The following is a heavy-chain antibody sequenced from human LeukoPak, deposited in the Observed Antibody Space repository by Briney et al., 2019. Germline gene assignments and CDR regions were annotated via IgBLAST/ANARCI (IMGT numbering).Heavy chain of an antibody. CDR2: IYYSGST. Sequence: SETLSLTCTVSGGSISSYYWSWIRQPAGKGLEWIGSIYYSGSTYYNPSLKSPVTISVDTSKNQFSLKLSSVTASDTAVYYCARRTSSILFDYWGQGTLVTVFS. J-gene: IGHJ4*02. D-gene: IGHD2-2*01. CDR3: ARRTSSILFDY. V-gene: IGHV4-59*05. CDR1: GGSISSYY.